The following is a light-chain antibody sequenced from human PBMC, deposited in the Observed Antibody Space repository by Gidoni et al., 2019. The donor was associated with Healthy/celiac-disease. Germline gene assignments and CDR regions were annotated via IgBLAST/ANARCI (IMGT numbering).Light chain of an antibody. J-gene: IGLJ1*01. CDR2: KDS. CDR3: KSADSSGTYDV. CDR1: ALPKQY. Sequence: SYELTQPPSLSVSPGQTARITCPGDALPKQYAYWYQQKPGQAPVLVIYKDSERPSGIPERFSGSSSGTTVTLTISGVQAEDEADYYCKSADSSGTYDVFGTGTKVTVL. V-gene: IGLV3-25*03.